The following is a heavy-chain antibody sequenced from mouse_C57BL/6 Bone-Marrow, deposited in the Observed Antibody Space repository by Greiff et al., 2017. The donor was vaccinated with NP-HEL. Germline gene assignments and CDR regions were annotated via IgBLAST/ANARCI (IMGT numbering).Heavy chain of an antibody. D-gene: IGHD2-2*01. CDR2: IYPRSGNT. CDR3: ARLDGYDHYAMDY. V-gene: IGHV1-81*01. J-gene: IGHJ4*01. Sequence: QVHVKQSGAELARPGASVKLSCKASGYTFTSYGISWVKQRTGQGLEWIGEIYPRSGNTYYNEKFKGKATLTADKSSSTAYMELRSLTSEDSAVYFCARLDGYDHYAMDYWGQGTSVTVSS. CDR1: GYTFTSYG.